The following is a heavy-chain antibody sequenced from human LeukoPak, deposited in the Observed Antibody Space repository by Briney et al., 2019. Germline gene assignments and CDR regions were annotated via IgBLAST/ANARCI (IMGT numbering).Heavy chain of an antibody. CDR3: ARESSWRYFDY. J-gene: IGHJ4*02. Sequence: PSETLSLTCTVSGGSISSYYWSWIRQPPGKGLEWIGYIYYSGSTNYNPSLKSRVTISVYTSKNQFSLKLSSVTAADTAVYYCARESSWRYFDYWGQGTLVAVSS. CDR2: IYYSGST. D-gene: IGHD5-24*01. CDR1: GGSISSYY. V-gene: IGHV4-59*01.